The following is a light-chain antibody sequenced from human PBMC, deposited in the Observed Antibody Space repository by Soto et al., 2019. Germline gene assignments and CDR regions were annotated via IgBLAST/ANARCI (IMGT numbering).Light chain of an antibody. V-gene: IGKV1-9*01. CDR1: QDIKTY. J-gene: IGKJ1*01. Sequence: DIQLTQSPSFLSASVGDRVTITCRANQDIKTYLAWYQQKPGTVPKLLIDAASTLQSGVPSRFSGSGYGTEFSLTVSSLQPEEFATYYCQQLRGYPRTFGQGTKVEV. CDR3: QQLRGYPRT. CDR2: AAS.